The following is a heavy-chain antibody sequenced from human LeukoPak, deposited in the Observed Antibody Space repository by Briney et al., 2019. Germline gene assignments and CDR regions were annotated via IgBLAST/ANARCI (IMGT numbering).Heavy chain of an antibody. J-gene: IGHJ4*02. CDR1: GLTFSSYW. CDR3: ARGYGDYGPSLLFDY. CDR2: VNSDGSTT. D-gene: IGHD4-17*01. Sequence: GGSLRLSCAVSGLTFSSYWMHWVRQAPGKGLVWVSRVNSDGSTTSYADSVEGRFTISRDNAKNTLHLQMNSLRAEDTAVYFCARGYGDYGPSLLFDYWGQGTLVTVSS. V-gene: IGHV3-74*01.